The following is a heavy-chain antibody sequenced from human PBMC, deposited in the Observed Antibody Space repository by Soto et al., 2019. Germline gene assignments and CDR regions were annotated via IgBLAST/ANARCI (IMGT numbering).Heavy chain of an antibody. D-gene: IGHD2-15*01. CDR1: GGSISSGGYY. V-gene: IGHV4-31*03. Sequence: SETLSLTCTVSGGSISSGGYYWSWIRQHPGKGLEWIGYIYYSGSTYYNPSLKSRVTISVDTSKNQFSLKLSSVTAADTAVYYCARGEGCSGGSCYPFYYYYYMDVWGKGTTVTVSS. CDR3: ARGEGCSGGSCYPFYYYYYMDV. J-gene: IGHJ6*03. CDR2: IYYSGST.